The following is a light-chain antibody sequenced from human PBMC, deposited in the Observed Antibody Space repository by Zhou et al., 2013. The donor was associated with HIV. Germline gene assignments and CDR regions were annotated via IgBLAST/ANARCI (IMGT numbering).Light chain of an antibody. Sequence: EIVLTQSPGTLSLSPGERATLSCRASQSVSTYLAWYQHKPGQAPRLLIYDASNRATGIPARFSGSGSGTDFTLTISSLEPEDFAIYYCQQRSSWPLTFGGGTKVEIK. J-gene: IGKJ4*01. CDR3: QQRSSWPLT. CDR1: QSVSTY. V-gene: IGKV3-11*01. CDR2: DAS.